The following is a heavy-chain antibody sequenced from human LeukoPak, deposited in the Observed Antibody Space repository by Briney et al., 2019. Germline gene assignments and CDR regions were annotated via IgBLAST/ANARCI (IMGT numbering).Heavy chain of an antibody. CDR3: ARDLVYSSGWYAGELDH. Sequence: GGSLRLSCSASGFAFSSDAMHWVRQAPGRGLEGLAVISYDGSNEDHAESVRGRFTISRNSLRPEDTAVYYCARDLVYSSGWYAGELDHWGLGTLVIVSS. V-gene: IGHV3-30*04. CDR2: ISYDGSNE. CDR1: GFAFSSDA. J-gene: IGHJ4*02. D-gene: IGHD6-19*01.